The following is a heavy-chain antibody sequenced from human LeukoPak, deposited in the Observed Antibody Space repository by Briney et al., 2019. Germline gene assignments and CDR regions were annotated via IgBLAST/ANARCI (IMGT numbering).Heavy chain of an antibody. CDR2: IIPIFGTA. V-gene: IGHV1-69*13. CDR3: ARDRVAALSSSWYYYGMDV. CDR1: GGTFSSYA. J-gene: IGHJ6*02. Sequence: WASVKVSCKASGGTFSSYAISWVRQAPGQGLEWMGGIIPIFGTANYAQKFQGRVTITADESTSTAYMELSSLRSEDTAVYYCARDRVAALSSSWYYYGMDVWGQGTTVTVSS. D-gene: IGHD6-13*01.